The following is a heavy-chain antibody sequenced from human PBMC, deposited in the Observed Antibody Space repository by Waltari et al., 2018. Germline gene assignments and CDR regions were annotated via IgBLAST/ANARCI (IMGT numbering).Heavy chain of an antibody. Sequence: QLQLQESGPRLVKPSEPLSHTCSVLGDSINTDSYSWGWISQSPGKTMDWNGSVHSTGHTYYNPSLKSRLSISIDASKNQFSLNLTSVTTADTATYFCARRWGGRLGPNKDRPPFDYWGQGTLVTVSS. V-gene: IGHV4-39*01. J-gene: IGHJ4*02. CDR2: VHSTGHT. CDR1: GDSINTDSYS. D-gene: IGHD3-16*01. CDR3: ARRWGGRLGPNKDRPPFDY.